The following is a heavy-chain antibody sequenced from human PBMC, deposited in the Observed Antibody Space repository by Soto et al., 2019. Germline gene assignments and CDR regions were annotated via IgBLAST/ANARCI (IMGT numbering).Heavy chain of an antibody. CDR3: AIKRQCSDGSCVSHRGKAYYYYFEMDY. Sequence: ASVKVSCKASGYTFTRLSMHWVRQAPGKGLEWMGIFNPSGGRTSYAQKFQGRVTMTRDTSTNTAYMELSSLRSEDTAVYYCAIKRQCSDGSCVSHRGKAYYYYFEMDYWGQGTMVTVSS. J-gene: IGHJ4*02. V-gene: IGHV1-46*01. D-gene: IGHD2-15*01. CDR1: GYTFTRLS. CDR2: FNPSGGRT.